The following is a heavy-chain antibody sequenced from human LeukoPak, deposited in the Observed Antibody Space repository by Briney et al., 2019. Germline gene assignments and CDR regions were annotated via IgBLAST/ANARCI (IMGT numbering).Heavy chain of an antibody. CDR3: ARHVKGDQFDY. D-gene: IGHD3-16*01. J-gene: IGHJ4*02. CDR2: ICYSGST. V-gene: IGHV4-59*08. CDR1: GGSISSYY. Sequence: SETLSLTCTVSGGSISSYYWSWIRQPPGKGLEWIGYICYSGSTNYNPSLKSRVTISVDTSKNQFSLKLSSVTAADTAVYYCARHVKGDQFDYWGQGTLVTVSS.